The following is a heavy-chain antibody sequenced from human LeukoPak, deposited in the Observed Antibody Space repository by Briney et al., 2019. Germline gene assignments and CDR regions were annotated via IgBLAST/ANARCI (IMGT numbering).Heavy chain of an antibody. Sequence: SETLSLTCTVSGGSISYYYWSWLRQSPGKGLEWVGYIYYSGTTNYNPSLKSRVTISVDTSKNQFSLQLRSVTAADTAVYYCAREDPQTTVPEGMDVWGQGTTVTVSS. CDR2: IYYSGTT. CDR1: GGSISYYY. D-gene: IGHD4-17*01. J-gene: IGHJ6*02. V-gene: IGHV4-59*01. CDR3: AREDPQTTVPEGMDV.